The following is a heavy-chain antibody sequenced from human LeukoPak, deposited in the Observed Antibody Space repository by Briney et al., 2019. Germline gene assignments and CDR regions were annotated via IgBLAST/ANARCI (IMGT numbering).Heavy chain of an antibody. V-gene: IGHV3-21*01. J-gene: IGHJ5*02. Sequence: PGGSLRLSCVASGFTFSDYGMVWVRQAPGKGLEWVSSISSSSSYIYYADSVKGRFTISRDNAKNSLYLQMNSLRAEDTAVYYCAREGGYSSSWGRRNWFDPWGQGTLVTVSS. CDR3: AREGGYSSSWGRRNWFDP. CDR1: GFTFSDYG. CDR2: ISSSSSYI. D-gene: IGHD6-13*01.